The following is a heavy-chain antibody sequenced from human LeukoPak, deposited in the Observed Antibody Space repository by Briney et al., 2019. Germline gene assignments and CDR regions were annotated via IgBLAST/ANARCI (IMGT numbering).Heavy chain of an antibody. Sequence: ASVKVSCKASGGTFSSYAISWVRQAPGQGLEWMGGIIPIFGTANYAQKFQGRVTITTDESTSTAYMELSSLRSEDTAVYYCASEGVVYAEEFHTFDYWGQGTLVTVSS. V-gene: IGHV1-69*05. CDR2: IIPIFGTA. J-gene: IGHJ4*02. CDR1: GGTFSSYA. CDR3: ASEGVVYAEEFHTFDY. D-gene: IGHD2-8*02.